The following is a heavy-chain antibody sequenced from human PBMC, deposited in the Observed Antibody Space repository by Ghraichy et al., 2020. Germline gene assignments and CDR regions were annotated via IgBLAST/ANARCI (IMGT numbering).Heavy chain of an antibody. CDR3: ARARGRYCSGGSCYIMDV. J-gene: IGHJ6*03. CDR1: GYTFTTYG. D-gene: IGHD2-15*01. Sequence: ASVKVSCKASGYTFTTYGVSWVRQAPGQGLEWMGWISVYTGDTNYAQKLQGRVTVTTDTSTSTAYMELRSLRSDDTAVYYCARARGRYCSGGSCYIMDVWGKGTTVTVSS. CDR2: ISVYTGDT. V-gene: IGHV1-18*04.